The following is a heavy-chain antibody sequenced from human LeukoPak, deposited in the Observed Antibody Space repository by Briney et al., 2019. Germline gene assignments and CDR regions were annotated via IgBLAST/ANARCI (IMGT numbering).Heavy chain of an antibody. V-gene: IGHV3-23*01. D-gene: IGHD1-7*01. CDR2: ISGSGGST. Sequence: GGSLRLSCAASGFTFSDYYMSWIRQAPGKGLEWVSAISGSGGSTYYADSVKGRFTISRDNSKNTLYLQMNSLRAEDTAVYYCAKLRGGTTRNSYDYWGQGTLVTVSS. CDR1: GFTFSDYY. CDR3: AKLRGGTTRNSYDY. J-gene: IGHJ4*02.